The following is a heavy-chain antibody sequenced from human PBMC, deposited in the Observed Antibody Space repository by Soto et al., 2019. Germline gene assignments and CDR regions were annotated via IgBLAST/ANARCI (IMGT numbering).Heavy chain of an antibody. V-gene: IGHV4-61*01. J-gene: IGHJ4*02. CDR3: ARAPEQQLVLDY. CDR1: GGSVSSGSYY. CDR2: IYYSGST. Sequence: QVQLQESGPGLVKPSETLSLTCTVSGGSVSSGSYYWSWIRQPPGKELAWIGYIYYSGSTNYNPSLKSRVPISVDTSKNQFSLKLSSVTAADTAVYYCARAPEQQLVLDYWGQGTLVTVSS. D-gene: IGHD6-13*01.